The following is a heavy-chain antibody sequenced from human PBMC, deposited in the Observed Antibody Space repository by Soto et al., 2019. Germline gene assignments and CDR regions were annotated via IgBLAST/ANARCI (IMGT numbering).Heavy chain of an antibody. J-gene: IGHJ4*02. V-gene: IGHV4-34*01. Sequence: SETLSHTCAVYGGSFSGYYWSWIRQPTGKGLEWIGEINHSGSTNYNPSLKSRVTISVDTSKNQFSLKLSSVTAADTAVYYCARGDQCSSTACYPYYFDYWGQGTLVTVSS. CDR2: INHSGST. CDR1: GGSFSGYY. CDR3: ARGDQCSSTACYPYYFDY. D-gene: IGHD2-2*01.